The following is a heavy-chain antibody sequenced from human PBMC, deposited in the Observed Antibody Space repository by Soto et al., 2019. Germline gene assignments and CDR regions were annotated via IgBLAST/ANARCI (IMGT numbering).Heavy chain of an antibody. CDR3: ARSPRSSPYFDY. CDR2: IYPGDHET. Sequence: GESLKISCQSSGYTFSNFWIGWVRQLPGKGLEWMGIIYPGDHETRYSPSFHGKVTISADRSINTSYLQWNSLEASDTAFYFCARSPRSSPYFDYWGQGALVAVSS. D-gene: IGHD6-13*01. V-gene: IGHV5-51*01. J-gene: IGHJ4*02. CDR1: GYTFSNFW.